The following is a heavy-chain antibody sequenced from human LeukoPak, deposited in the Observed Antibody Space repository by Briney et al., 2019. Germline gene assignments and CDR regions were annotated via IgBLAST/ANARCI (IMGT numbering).Heavy chain of an antibody. CDR1: GYTFNGFY. J-gene: IGHJ4*02. Sequence: GASVKVSCKASGYTFNGFYLHWVRQAPGQGLEWMGWINPNSGGTNYAQKFQGRVTMTRDTSISTAYMELSRLRSDDTAVYYCARVTRDYDILTGYYVSSGIDYWGQGTLVTVSS. CDR2: INPNSGGT. CDR3: ARVTRDYDILTGYYVSSGIDY. V-gene: IGHV1-2*02. D-gene: IGHD3-9*01.